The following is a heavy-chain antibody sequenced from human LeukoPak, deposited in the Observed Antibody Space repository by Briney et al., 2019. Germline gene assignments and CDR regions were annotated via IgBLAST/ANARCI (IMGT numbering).Heavy chain of an antibody. Sequence: ASVKVSCKASGYTFTSYYMHWVRQAPGQGLEWMGIINPSGGSTSYAQKFQGRVTMTRDMSTSTVYMELSSLRSEDTAVYYCAKDRYDFWSGYYWVYYMDVWGKGTTVTVSS. D-gene: IGHD3-3*01. CDR3: AKDRYDFWSGYYWVYYMDV. J-gene: IGHJ6*03. CDR1: GYTFTSYY. CDR2: INPSGGST. V-gene: IGHV1-46*01.